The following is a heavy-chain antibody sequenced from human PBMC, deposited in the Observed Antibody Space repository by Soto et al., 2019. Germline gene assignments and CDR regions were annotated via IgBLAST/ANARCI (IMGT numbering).Heavy chain of an antibody. Sequence: QAQLLQSGAEVRKPGASVKVSCKTSGYTFINYGVSWVRQAPGQGLVWMGWISTYNGKKNVAQHFQGRFTLTSDASARTVYMELMGLSADDTVCYYCVREVVWGAPLVWGVAARDVDIWGQGTPVTVSS. D-gene: IGHD3-16*01. J-gene: IGHJ3*01. CDR3: VREVVWGAPLVWGVAARDVDI. CDR2: ISTYNGKK. V-gene: IGHV1-18*01. CDR1: GYTFINYG.